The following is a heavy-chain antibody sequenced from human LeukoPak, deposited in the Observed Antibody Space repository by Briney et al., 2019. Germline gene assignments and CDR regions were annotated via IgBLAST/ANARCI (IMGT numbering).Heavy chain of an antibody. D-gene: IGHD2-2*02. CDR1: GYSFPNYW. CDR3: ARGPYAYTSSATLGSYNWFDP. CDR2: IYPGDSHT. J-gene: IGHJ5*02. Sequence: GESLKISCKGSGYSFPNYWIGWVRQMPGKGLEWMGIIYPGDSHTRYSPSFQDQVTISVDKSISTAYLQWSSLKASDTAMYYCARGPYAYTSSATLGSYNWFDPWGQGTLVTVSS. V-gene: IGHV5-51*01.